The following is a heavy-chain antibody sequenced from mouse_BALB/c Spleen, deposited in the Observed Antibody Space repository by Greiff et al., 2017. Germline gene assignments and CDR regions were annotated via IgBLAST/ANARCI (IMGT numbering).Heavy chain of an antibody. CDR2: ISSGGGST. J-gene: IGHJ2*01. D-gene: IGHD2-10*02. Sequence: EVKVEESGGGLVKPGGSLKLSCAASGFAFSSYDMSWVRQPPEKRLEWVAYISSGGGSTYYPDTVKGRFTISRDNAKNTLYLQMSSLKSEDTAMYYCARRAYGNYVEYYFDYWGQGTTLTVSS. CDR1: GFAFSSYD. V-gene: IGHV5-12-1*01. CDR3: ARRAYGNYVEYYFDY.